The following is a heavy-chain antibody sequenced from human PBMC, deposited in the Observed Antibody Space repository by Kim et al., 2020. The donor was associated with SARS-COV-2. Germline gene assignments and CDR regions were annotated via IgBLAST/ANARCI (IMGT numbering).Heavy chain of an antibody. J-gene: IGHJ4*02. D-gene: IGHD6-13*01. V-gene: IGHV4-59*01. CDR3: ARTRGSSSSLDY. Sequence: NSNPSLTSRVTRSVDTSKNQFSLKLSSVTAADTAVYYCARTRGSSSSLDYWGQGSLVTVSS.